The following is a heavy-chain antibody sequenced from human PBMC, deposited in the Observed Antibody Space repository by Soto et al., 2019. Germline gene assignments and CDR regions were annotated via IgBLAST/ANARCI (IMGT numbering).Heavy chain of an antibody. CDR3: AKGSQWLPPYYFDY. CDR1: GLPCSRYA. D-gene: IGHD6-19*01. CDR2: ISGSGGST. V-gene: IGHV3-23*01. J-gene: IGHJ4*02. Sequence: PVSSLRLCWEACGLPCSRYARRWVRPDPGKGLEWVSAISGSGGSTYYADSVKGRFTISRDNSKNTLYLQMNSLRAEDTAAYYCAKGSQWLPPYYFDYWGQGTLVTVSA.